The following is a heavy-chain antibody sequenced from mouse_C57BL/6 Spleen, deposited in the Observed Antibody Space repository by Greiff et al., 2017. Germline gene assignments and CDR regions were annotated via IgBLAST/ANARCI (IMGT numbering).Heavy chain of an antibody. J-gene: IGHJ2*01. Sequence: EVQLQESGAELVKPGASVKLSCTASGFNIKDYYMHWVKQRTEQGLEWIGRIDPEDGETKYAPKFQGKATITADTSSNTAYLQLSSLTSEDTSVYYCASHYGSSRYYFDYWGQGTTLTVSS. CDR2: IDPEDGET. V-gene: IGHV14-2*01. CDR3: ASHYGSSRYYFDY. D-gene: IGHD1-1*01. CDR1: GFNIKDYY.